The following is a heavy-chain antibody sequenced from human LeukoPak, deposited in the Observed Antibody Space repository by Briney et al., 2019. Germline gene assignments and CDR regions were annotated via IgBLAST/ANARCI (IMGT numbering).Heavy chain of an antibody. CDR3: GRRRIDCSDTGCYVDY. D-gene: IGHD2-15*01. CDR2: MNPNRGDT. J-gene: IGHJ4*02. CDR1: GYTFTGYY. V-gene: IGHV1-2*02. Sequence: ASVTVSCKASGYTFTGYYMHWVRQAPGQGLEWMGWMNPNRGDTSYAQKFQGRVTMTRDTPINTAYMELSGLTSDDTAVYYCGRRRIDCSDTGCYVDYWGQGTLVTVSS.